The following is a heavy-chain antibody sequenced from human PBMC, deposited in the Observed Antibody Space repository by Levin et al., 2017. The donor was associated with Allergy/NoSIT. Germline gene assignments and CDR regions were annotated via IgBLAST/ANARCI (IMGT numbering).Heavy chain of an antibody. J-gene: IGHJ4*02. CDR3: ARDLGEDTTMVFFDY. D-gene: IGHD5-18*01. Sequence: GESLKISCKSSGYTFTMYGISWVRQAPGQGLEWMGWISAYNGKTNYAQKLQGRVTMTTDTSTSTTYMELRSLRSDDTAVYYCARDLGEDTTMVFFDYWGQGTLVTVSS. CDR2: ISAYNGKT. V-gene: IGHV1-18*01. CDR1: GYTFTMYG.